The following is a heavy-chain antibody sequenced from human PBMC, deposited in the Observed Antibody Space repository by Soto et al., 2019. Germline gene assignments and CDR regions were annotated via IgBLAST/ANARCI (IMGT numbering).Heavy chain of an antibody. Sequence: PSETLSLTCTVSGDSISGYYWSWIRQPPGKGLEWIGYIYYSGSTNYSPSLKGRVTMSVDTSKNQFSLKLTSVTAADTAMYFCAKYRRTDAEGYTFDYWGQGALVTVSS. J-gene: IGHJ4*02. V-gene: IGHV4-59*01. CDR1: GDSISGYY. D-gene: IGHD2-15*01. CDR2: IYYSGST. CDR3: AKYRRTDAEGYTFDY.